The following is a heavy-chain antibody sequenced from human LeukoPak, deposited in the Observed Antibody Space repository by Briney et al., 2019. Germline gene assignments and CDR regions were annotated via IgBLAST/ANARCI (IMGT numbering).Heavy chain of an antibody. D-gene: IGHD1-26*01. Sequence: GGSLRLSCTASGFPLSNYGMHWVRQAPGKGLELVALMWADGSKTSYANSVKGRFTISRDISRNTLYLQMNSLRAEDTALYYCARDADTSAFYWYFDLWGQGTLVTVSS. J-gene: IGHJ2*01. CDR2: MWADGSKT. CDR3: ARDADTSAFYWYFDL. CDR1: GFPLSNYG. V-gene: IGHV3-33*01.